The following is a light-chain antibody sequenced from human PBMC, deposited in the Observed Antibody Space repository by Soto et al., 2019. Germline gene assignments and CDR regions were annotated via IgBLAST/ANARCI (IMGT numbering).Light chain of an antibody. Sequence: QSVLTQPPSASGTPGQRCTISCSGSSSNIGSNTVNWYQQLPGTAPKVLIYNNNLRPSGVPDRFSGSKSGTSASLAISGLQPQDEADYYCATWDDSLNGPVFGGGTKLTVL. J-gene: IGLJ3*02. CDR2: NNN. CDR3: ATWDDSLNGPV. CDR1: SSNIGSNT. V-gene: IGLV1-44*01.